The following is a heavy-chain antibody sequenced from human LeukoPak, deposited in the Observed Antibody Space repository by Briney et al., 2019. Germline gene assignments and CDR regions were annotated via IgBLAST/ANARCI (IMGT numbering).Heavy chain of an antibody. CDR1: GGTFSSYA. Sequence: SVKVSCKASGGTFSSYAISWVRQAPGQGLEWMGGIIPIFGTANYAQKFQGRVTITADESTSTAYMELSSLRSEDAAVYYCAARISPPPLFDFWGQGTLVTVSS. V-gene: IGHV1-69*13. CDR2: IIPIFGTA. D-gene: IGHD2/OR15-2a*01. CDR3: AARISPPPLFDF. J-gene: IGHJ4*02.